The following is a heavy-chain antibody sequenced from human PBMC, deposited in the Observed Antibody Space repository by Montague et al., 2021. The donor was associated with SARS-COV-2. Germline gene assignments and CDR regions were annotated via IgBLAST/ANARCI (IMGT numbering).Heavy chain of an antibody. CDR2: IYDSGST. Sequence: SETLSLTCTVSGDSMNHYYWSWIRQPPGKGLEWIGYIYDSGSTNYNPSLKSRVTISVDTSKNQFSLKLSSVTAADTAVYYCARENTVTTFGGPYYIDSWGQGTLVTVSS. J-gene: IGHJ4*02. CDR3: ARENTVTTFGGPYYIDS. V-gene: IGHV4-59*01. D-gene: IGHD4-17*01. CDR1: GDSMNHYY.